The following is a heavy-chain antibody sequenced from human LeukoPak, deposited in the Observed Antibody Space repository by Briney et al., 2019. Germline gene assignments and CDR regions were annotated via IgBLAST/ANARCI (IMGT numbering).Heavy chain of an antibody. CDR1: GFTFSTYA. D-gene: IGHD6-19*01. CDR2: ISNDGDT. J-gene: IGHJ4*02. CDR3: AGDKTTGGWYEFDY. V-gene: IGHV3-53*01. Sequence: QSGGSLRLSCAASGFTFSTYAMSWVRQGPGKGLECVSVISNDGDTYYAESVKGRFTISRDTSKNTVSLQMNSLRAEDTAVYYCAGDKTTGGWYEFDYWGQGTLVTVSS.